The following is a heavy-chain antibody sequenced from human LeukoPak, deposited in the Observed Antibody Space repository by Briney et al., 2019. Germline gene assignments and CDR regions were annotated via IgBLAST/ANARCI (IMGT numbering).Heavy chain of an antibody. V-gene: IGHV3-7*01. CDR3: ATFGLVAALDL. J-gene: IGHJ4*02. D-gene: IGHD5-12*01. CDR2: INPAGSET. Sequence: LEWVANINPAGSETFHVDPVKGRFSISRDHAKNLVYLQMNGLRAEYTAVYYCATFGLVAALDLWGQGTLVSASS.